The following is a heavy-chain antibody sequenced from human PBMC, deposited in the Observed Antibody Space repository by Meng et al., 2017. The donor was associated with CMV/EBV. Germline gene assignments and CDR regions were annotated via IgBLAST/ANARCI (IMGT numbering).Heavy chain of an antibody. Sequence: GSLRLSCTVSGCSISSYYWSWIRQPPGKGLEWIGYIYYSGSTNYNPSLKSRVTISVDTSKNQFPLKLSSVTAADTAVYYCARTNYYDSSGYSGGYYYYGMDVWGQGTTVTVSS. CDR2: IYYSGST. V-gene: IGHV4-59*01. CDR3: ARTNYYDSSGYSGGYYYYGMDV. D-gene: IGHD3-22*01. J-gene: IGHJ6*02. CDR1: GCSISSYY.